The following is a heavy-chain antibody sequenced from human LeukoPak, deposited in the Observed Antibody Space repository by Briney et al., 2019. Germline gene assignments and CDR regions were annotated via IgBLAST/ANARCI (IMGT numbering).Heavy chain of an antibody. CDR3: GRGWSGSRWFDP. CDR1: AFIFSIYW. J-gene: IGHJ5*02. V-gene: IGHV3-74*01. D-gene: IGHD3-3*01. Sequence: GGCLRLSCAAAAFIFSIYWMDWVRQAPGKGLVWVSRIDSDESSTTYADSGKGRFTISRDNAKNALYLQMNSLRAEDTAVYYCGRGWSGSRWFDPWGQGTLVTVSS. CDR2: IDSDESST.